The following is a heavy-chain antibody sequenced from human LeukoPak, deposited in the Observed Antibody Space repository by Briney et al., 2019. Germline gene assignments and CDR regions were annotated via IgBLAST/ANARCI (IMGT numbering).Heavy chain of an antibody. V-gene: IGHV4-34*01. CDR2: INHSGST. CDR3: ARLLRAPYYDSSGPKMGYYYYMDV. D-gene: IGHD3-22*01. CDR1: GGSFSGYY. Sequence: PSETLSLTCAVYGGSFSGYYWSWIRQPPGKGLEWIGEINHSGSTNYNPSLKSRVTISVDTSKNQFSLKLSSVTAADTAVYYCARLLRAPYYDSSGPKMGYYYYMDVWGKGTTVTVSS. J-gene: IGHJ6*03.